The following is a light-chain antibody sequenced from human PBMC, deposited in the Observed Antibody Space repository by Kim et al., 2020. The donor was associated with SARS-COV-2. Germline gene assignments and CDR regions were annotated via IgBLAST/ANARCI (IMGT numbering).Light chain of an antibody. V-gene: IGKV1-33*01. CDR2: DAS. Sequence: SASVGDRVTITCQASQDISNYLNWDQQKPGKAPKLLIYDASNLETGVPSRFSGSGSATDFTFTISSLQPEDIGTYYCQQYDDRYTFGQGTKVDIK. J-gene: IGKJ2*01. CDR1: QDISNY. CDR3: QQYDDRYT.